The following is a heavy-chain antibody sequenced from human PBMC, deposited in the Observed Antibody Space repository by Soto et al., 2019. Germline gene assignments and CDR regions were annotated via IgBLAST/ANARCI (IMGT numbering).Heavy chain of an antibody. D-gene: IGHD1-26*01. V-gene: IGHV1-3*01. J-gene: IGHJ2*01. Sequence: ASVKVSCKAXGYTFTNYAMHWVRQAPGQRLEWMGWINAGNGNTKYSQKFQGRVTITRDTSASTAYMELSSLRSEDTAVYYCARGGSLYWYFDLWGRGTLVTVSS. CDR1: GYTFTNYA. CDR3: ARGGSLYWYFDL. CDR2: INAGNGNT.